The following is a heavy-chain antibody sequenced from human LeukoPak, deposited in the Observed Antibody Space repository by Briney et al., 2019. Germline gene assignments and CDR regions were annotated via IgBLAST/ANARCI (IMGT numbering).Heavy chain of an antibody. J-gene: IGHJ6*02. CDR1: GGSISSYY. D-gene: IGHD2-2*02. Sequence: SETLSLTCTVSGGSISSYYWSWIRQPPGKGLEWIGYIYYSGSTNYNPSLKSRVTISVDTSKNQFSLKLSSVTAADTAVYYCARVRRDGYCSSTSCYKPYGMDVWGQGTTVTASS. CDR3: ARVRRDGYCSSTSCYKPYGMDV. CDR2: IYYSGST. V-gene: IGHV4-59*01.